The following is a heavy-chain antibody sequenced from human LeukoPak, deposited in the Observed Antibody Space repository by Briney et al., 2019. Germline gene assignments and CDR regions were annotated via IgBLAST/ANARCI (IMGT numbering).Heavy chain of an antibody. D-gene: IGHD3-3*01. Sequence: PSETLSLTCAVSGYSISSGYYWGWIRQPPGKGLEWIGSIYHSGSTYYNPSLKSRVTISVDTSKNQFSLKLSSVTAADTAVYYCASFLYYDFWSGYYRFDYWGQGTPVTVSS. CDR2: IYHSGST. J-gene: IGHJ4*02. CDR1: GYSISSGYY. V-gene: IGHV4-38-2*01. CDR3: ASFLYYDFWSGYYRFDY.